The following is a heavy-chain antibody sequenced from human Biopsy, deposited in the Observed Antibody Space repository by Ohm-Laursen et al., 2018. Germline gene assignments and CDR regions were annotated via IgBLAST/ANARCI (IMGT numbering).Heavy chain of an antibody. CDR1: GLSFSTYG. J-gene: IGHJ5*02. CDR2: IWYDGSKK. V-gene: IGHV3-33*01. CDR3: ASDRDSSGSFRWNH. Sequence: SLRLSCAAPGLSFSTYGMHWVRQAPGKGLEWVAVIWYDGSKKYYADSVKGRFTITRDNSKNTLYLQMNSLRAEDTAVYYCASDRDSSGSFRWNHWGQGTLVTASS. D-gene: IGHD6-19*01.